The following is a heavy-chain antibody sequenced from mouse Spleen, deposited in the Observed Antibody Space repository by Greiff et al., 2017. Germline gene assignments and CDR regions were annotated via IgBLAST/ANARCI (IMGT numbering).Heavy chain of an antibody. CDR2: INPSTGGT. D-gene: IGHD2-14*01. V-gene: IGHV1-42*01. J-gene: IGHJ1*01. Sequence: EVQLQQSGPELVKPGASVKISCKASGYSFTGYYMNWVKQSPEKSLEWIGEINPSTGGTTYNQKFKAKATLTVDKSSSTAYMQLKSLTSEDSAVYYCARWDRDYWYFDVWGAGTTVTVSS. CDR1: GYSFTGYY. CDR3: ARWDRDYWYFDV.